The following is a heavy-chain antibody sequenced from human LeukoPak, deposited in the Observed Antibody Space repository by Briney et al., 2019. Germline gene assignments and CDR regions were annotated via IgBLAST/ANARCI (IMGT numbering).Heavy chain of an antibody. D-gene: IGHD1-26*01. Sequence: PSETLSLTCTVSGGSISSSSYYWGWIRQPPGKGLEWIGSIYYSGSTYYNPSLKSRVTISVDTSKNQFSLKLSSVTAADTAVYYCATTSGSYRETYFDYWGQGTLVTVSS. CDR1: GGSISSSSYY. CDR3: ATTSGSYRETYFDY. J-gene: IGHJ4*02. V-gene: IGHV4-39*01. CDR2: IYYSGST.